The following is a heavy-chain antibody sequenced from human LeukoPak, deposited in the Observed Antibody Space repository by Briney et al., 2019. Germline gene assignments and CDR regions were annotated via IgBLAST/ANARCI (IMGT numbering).Heavy chain of an antibody. J-gene: IGHJ4*02. CDR3: ARAGRSVY. D-gene: IGHD2-15*01. CDR2: ISSSSSYI. CDR1: GFTFSSYS. Sequence: TGGSLRLSCAASGFTFSSYSMNWVRQAQGKGLEWISSISSSSSYIYYADSVKGRFTISRDNAKNSLYLQMNSLRAEDTAVYYCARAGRSVYWGQGTLVTVSS. V-gene: IGHV3-21*01.